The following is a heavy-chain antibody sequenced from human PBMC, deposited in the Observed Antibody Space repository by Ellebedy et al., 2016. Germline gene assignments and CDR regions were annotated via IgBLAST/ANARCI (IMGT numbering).Heavy chain of an antibody. D-gene: IGHD1-1*01. CDR2: ISGSGGAT. CDR3: TKKYTTATTDWFDP. CDR1: GFTFSSYA. V-gene: IGHV3-23*01. Sequence: GESLKISCAASGFTFSSYALGWVRQAPGKGLEWVSVISGSGGATYYADSVKGRFTISRDNSKNTLYLQMNSLRGEDTAVYYCTKKYTTATTDWFDPWGQGTLVTVSS. J-gene: IGHJ5*02.